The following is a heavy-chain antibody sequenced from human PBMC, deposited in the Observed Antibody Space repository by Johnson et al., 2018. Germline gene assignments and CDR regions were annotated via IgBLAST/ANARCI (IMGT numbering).Heavy chain of an antibody. CDR1: GFTFNTYW. CDR2: ISSDGRMT. CDR3: AKDRAARPWGYYYMDV. J-gene: IGHJ6*03. Sequence: VQLQESGGGLVQXGGSLRLSCAASGFTFNTYWMHWVRQVPGKGLVWVSRISSDGRMTTYADTVRDRLPSSRDNAKNTVYLQMNSLRAEDKAVYYRAKDRAARPWGYYYMDVWGKGTTVIVSS. D-gene: IGHD6-6*01. V-gene: IGHV3-74*01.